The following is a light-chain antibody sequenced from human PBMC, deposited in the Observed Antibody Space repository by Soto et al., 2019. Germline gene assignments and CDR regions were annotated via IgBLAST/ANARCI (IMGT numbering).Light chain of an antibody. Sequence: EIVLTQSPGPPSMSQADQATLLFRASQSLSSSYLAWYQRKPRQAPRLLXYGTSIRATGIPDRFSGSGSGTDFTPTITRLEPEDFAVYYCQRFGTSPPWTFGQGTKVDIK. J-gene: IGKJ1*01. CDR3: QRFGTSPPWT. CDR1: QSLSSSY. V-gene: IGKV3-20*01. CDR2: GTS.